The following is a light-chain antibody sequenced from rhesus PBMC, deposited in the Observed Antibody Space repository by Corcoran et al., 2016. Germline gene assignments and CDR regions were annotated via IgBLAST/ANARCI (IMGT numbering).Light chain of an antibody. V-gene: IGKV3-42*01. CDR1: QSVSSS. CDR3: QQDYSWPLT. Sequence: EIVMTQSPATLSLSPGERATLSCRASQSVSSSLAWYQQKPGPDPKLLISGASSRATGIPNRFSGSWAGTEFILTISILEPEEVGVYYCQQDYSWPLTFGGGTKVELK. J-gene: IGKJ4*01. CDR2: GAS.